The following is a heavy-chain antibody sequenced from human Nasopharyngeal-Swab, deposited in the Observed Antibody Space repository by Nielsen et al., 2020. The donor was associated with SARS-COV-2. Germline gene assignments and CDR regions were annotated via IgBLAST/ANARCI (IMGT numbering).Heavy chain of an antibody. D-gene: IGHD5-24*01. J-gene: IGHJ3*02. CDR2: ISGSGGST. CDR3: AKSKGMADAFDI. V-gene: IGHV3-23*01. Sequence: GGSLRLSCAASGFTFSSYAMSWVRQAPGKGLEWVSAISGSGGSTYYADSVKGRLTISRDNSKNTLYLQMNSLRAEDTAVYYCAKSKGMADAFDIWGRGTMVTVSS. CDR1: GFTFSSYA.